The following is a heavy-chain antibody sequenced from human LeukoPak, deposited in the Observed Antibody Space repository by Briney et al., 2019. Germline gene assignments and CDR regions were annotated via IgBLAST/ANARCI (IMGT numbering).Heavy chain of an antibody. J-gene: IGHJ4*02. CDR3: VYSGNFRFDY. D-gene: IGHD1-26*01. Sequence: GGSLRLSCAASGFTFSSNWIHWLRQVPGKGLVWVSRISPDGTSTTYADSVKGRFTISRDNPKNTLYLQMNTLRAEDTAVYYCVYSGNFRFDYWGQGTLVTVSS. CDR2: ISPDGTST. CDR1: GFTFSSNW. V-gene: IGHV3-74*01.